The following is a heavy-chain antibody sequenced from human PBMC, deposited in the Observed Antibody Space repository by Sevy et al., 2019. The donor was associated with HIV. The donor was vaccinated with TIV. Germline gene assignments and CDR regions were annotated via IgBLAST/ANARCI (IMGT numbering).Heavy chain of an antibody. CDR3: ARNNCSITNCYRGDVFDI. D-gene: IGHD2-2*02. CDR1: GFTFSSYS. Sequence: GGSLRLSCAASGFTFSSYSMNWVRQAPGKGLEWVSSISGISNYIYYADSMKGRFTVSRDNARNSLYLQMYSLRAEDTAVYYCARNNCSITNCYRGDVFDIWGQGTMVTVSS. J-gene: IGHJ3*02. V-gene: IGHV3-21*01. CDR2: ISGISNYI.